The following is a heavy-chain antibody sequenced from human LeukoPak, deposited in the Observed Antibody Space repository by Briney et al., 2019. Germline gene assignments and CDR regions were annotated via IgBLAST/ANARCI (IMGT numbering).Heavy chain of an antibody. V-gene: IGHV3-23*01. CDR3: AKDGPMVGTDAFDI. Sequence: PGGSLRLSCAASGFTFSSYAMSWVRQAPGKGLEWVSYISSSGSTIYYADSVKGRFTISRDNSKNTLYLQMNSLRAEDTAVYYCAKDGPMVGTDAFDIWGQGTMVTVSS. CDR1: GFTFSSYA. D-gene: IGHD3-10*01. CDR2: ISSSGSTI. J-gene: IGHJ3*02.